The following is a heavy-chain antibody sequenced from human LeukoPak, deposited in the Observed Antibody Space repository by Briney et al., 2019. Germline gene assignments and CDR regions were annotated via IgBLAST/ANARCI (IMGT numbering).Heavy chain of an antibody. J-gene: IGHJ4*02. D-gene: IGHD3-22*01. Sequence: GGSLRLSCAASGFTLSGYFMSWVRQAPGEGLEWVASIKGDGSEKYYVDSVKGRFTISRDDAKNSLYLQMNSLRAEDTAVYYCARDRGWRSSGYYLYYFDFWGQGTLVTVSS. CDR3: ARDRGWRSSGYYLYYFDF. CDR1: GFTLSGYF. CDR2: IKGDGSEK. V-gene: IGHV3-7*01.